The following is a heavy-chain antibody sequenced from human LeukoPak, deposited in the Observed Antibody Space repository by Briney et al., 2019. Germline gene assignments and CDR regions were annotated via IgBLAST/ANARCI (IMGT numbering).Heavy chain of an antibody. V-gene: IGHV3-9*01. J-gene: IGHJ4*02. Sequence: GGSLRLSCSASGFTFDDYAMHWVRQAPGKGLEWVSGISWNSGSIGYADSVKGRFTISRDNAKNSLYLQMNSLRAEDTALYYCAKDISQWLVELVSDYWGQGTLVTVPS. CDR3: AKDISQWLVELVSDY. D-gene: IGHD6-19*01. CDR1: GFTFDDYA. CDR2: ISWNSGSI.